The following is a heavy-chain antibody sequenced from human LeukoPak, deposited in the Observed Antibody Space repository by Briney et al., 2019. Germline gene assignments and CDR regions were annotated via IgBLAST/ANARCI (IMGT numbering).Heavy chain of an antibody. D-gene: IGHD3-22*01. V-gene: IGHV3-21*01. J-gene: IGHJ4*02. CDR3: ARAYDSSGYYWWYFDY. Sequence: PGGSLRLSCAASGFTFSTYNMNWVRQAPGKGLEWVSSITSSSSYTFYADSVKGRFTISRDNAKNSLYLQMNSLRAEDTAVYYCARAYDSSGYYWWYFDYWGQGTLVTVSS. CDR1: GFTFSTYN. CDR2: ITSSSSYT.